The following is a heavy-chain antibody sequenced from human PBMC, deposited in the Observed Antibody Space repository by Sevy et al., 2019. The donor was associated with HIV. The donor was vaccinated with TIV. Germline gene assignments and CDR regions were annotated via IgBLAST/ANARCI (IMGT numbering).Heavy chain of an antibody. J-gene: IGHJ3*02. D-gene: IGHD3-22*01. CDR2: IKEDGSDK. CDR3: ARDKNHYDRSVYYDAFDI. V-gene: IGHV3-7*03. Sequence: AGSLRLSCAASGFTLSSFWMTWVRQAPGKGLEWVANIKEDGSDKNYLDSVKGRFTISRDNAKNSLYLQMNSLRAEDTAVYYCARDKNHYDRSVYYDAFDIWGQGTMVTVSS. CDR1: GFTLSSFW.